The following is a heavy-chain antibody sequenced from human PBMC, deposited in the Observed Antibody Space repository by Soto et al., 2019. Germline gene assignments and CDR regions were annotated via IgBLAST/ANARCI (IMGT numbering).Heavy chain of an antibody. Sequence: QVHLVQSGAEVKKPGASVKVSCKGSGYGFTTYGITWVRQAPGQGLEWMAWISAHNGNTNYAQKLQGRVTVTRDTSPSTAYMGLRRLRSDDTAVYYCARGRYGDYWGQGALVTVSS. CDR1: GYGFTTYG. D-gene: IGHD1-1*01. CDR2: ISAHNGNT. J-gene: IGHJ4*02. CDR3: ARGRYGDY. V-gene: IGHV1-18*01.